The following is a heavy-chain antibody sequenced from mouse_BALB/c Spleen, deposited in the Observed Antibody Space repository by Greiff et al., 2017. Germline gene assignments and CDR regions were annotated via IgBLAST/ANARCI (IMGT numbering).Heavy chain of an antibody. CDR1: GFTFSNYW. V-gene: IGHV6-6*02. Sequence: EVKLEESGGGLVQPGGSMKLSCVASGFTFSNYWMNWVRQSPEKGLEWVAEIRLKSNNYATHYAESVKGRFTISRDDSKSSVYLQMNNLRAEDTGIYYCTGPLYDGYPWFAYWGQGTLVTVSA. J-gene: IGHJ3*01. CDR3: TGPLYDGYPWFAY. CDR2: IRLKSNNYAT. D-gene: IGHD2-3*01.